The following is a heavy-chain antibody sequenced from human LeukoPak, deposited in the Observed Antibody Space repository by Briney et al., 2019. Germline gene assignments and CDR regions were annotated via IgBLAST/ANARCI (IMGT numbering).Heavy chain of an antibody. D-gene: IGHD5-24*01. CDR3: ARGDGAGDAFDL. CDR1: GGTFSSYA. V-gene: IGHV1-69*06. J-gene: IGHJ3*01. CDR2: IIPIFGTA. Sequence: ASVKVSCKASGGTFSSYAISWVRQAPRQRLEWMGGIIPIFGTANYAQQFQGRVTITADKSTSTAYMELSSLRSEDRAVYYCARGDGAGDAFDLWGQGTMVTVSS.